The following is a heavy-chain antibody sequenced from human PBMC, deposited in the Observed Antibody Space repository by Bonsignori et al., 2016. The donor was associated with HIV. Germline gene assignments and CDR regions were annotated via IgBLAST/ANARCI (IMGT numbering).Heavy chain of an antibody. V-gene: IGHV3-15*01. CDR2: IKSEADDGST. Sequence: WIRQPPGKGLEWVGRIKSEADDGSTAYAAPVKARFSISRDDSENTLYLQMTGLKAEDTAVYFCATDRYCNDGTCYSPFDNWGQGTLVTVSS. CDR3: ATDRYCNDGTCYSPFDN. J-gene: IGHJ4*02. D-gene: IGHD2-15*01.